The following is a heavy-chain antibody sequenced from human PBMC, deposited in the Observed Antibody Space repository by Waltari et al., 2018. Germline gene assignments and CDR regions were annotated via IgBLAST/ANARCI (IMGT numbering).Heavy chain of an antibody. Sequence: QVQLQESGPGLVKPSQTLSLTCTVSGASIRSSGNYWTWIRHHPGRGLEWIGYISFSGTTYYSPSLRSRLTISIDTSKNQFSLNLSSLTAADTAVYFCAKETAFTLDSWGQGTLVTVSS. CDR1: GASIRSSGNY. V-gene: IGHV4-31*03. J-gene: IGHJ4*02. D-gene: IGHD2-21*02. CDR3: AKETAFTLDS. CDR2: ISFSGTT.